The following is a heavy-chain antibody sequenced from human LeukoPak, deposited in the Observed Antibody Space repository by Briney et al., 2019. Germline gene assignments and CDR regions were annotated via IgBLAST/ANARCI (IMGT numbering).Heavy chain of an antibody. J-gene: IGHJ6*03. D-gene: IGHD4-17*01. Sequence: KPGESLRLSCAASGFTFSDYYMSWIRQAPGKGLEWVSYISSSGSTIYYADSVKGRFTISRDNAKNSLYLQMNSLRAEDTAVYYCARDRTGRYYYYYYMDVWGKGTTVTVSS. CDR1: GFTFSDYY. CDR2: ISSSGSTI. V-gene: IGHV3-11*01. CDR3: ARDRTGRYYYYYYMDV.